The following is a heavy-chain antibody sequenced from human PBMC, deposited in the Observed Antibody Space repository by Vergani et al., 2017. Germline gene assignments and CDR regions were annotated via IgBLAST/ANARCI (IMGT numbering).Heavy chain of an antibody. J-gene: IGHJ4*02. D-gene: IGHD3-3*01. V-gene: IGHV1-69*11. CDR2: IIPILGTA. CDR3: ARDYDFWSGYYTYFDY. CDR1: GYTFTSYA. Sequence: QVQLVQSGSELKKPGASVKVSCKASGYTFTSYAISWVRQAPGQGLEWMGRIIPILGTANYAQKFQGRVTITADESTSTAYMELSSLRSEDTAVYYCARDYDFWSGYYTYFDYWGQGTLVTVSS.